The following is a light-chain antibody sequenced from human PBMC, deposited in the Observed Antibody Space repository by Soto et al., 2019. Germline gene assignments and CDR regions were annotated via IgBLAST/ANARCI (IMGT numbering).Light chain of an antibody. CDR1: SSNIGGNT. CDR3: ASWDDSLNAVV. Sequence: QSVLTQPPSASGTPGQRVTISCSGSSSNIGGNTVNWYQQLPGTAPRVLIYNNNQRPSGVPDRFSGSKSGTSASLAISGLQSEDEADYYCASWDDSLNAVVFGGGTKLTVL. CDR2: NNN. V-gene: IGLV1-44*01. J-gene: IGLJ2*01.